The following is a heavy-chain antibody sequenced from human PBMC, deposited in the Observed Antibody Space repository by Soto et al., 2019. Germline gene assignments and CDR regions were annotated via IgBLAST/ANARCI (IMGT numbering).Heavy chain of an antibody. CDR1: GYTFTSYY. J-gene: IGHJ4*02. D-gene: IGHD6-25*01. Sequence: GASVKVSCKASGYTFTSYYMHWVRQAPGQGLEWMGIINPSGGGATYAQKFQGRVTMTRGTSTSTVYMELSSLRSEDTAVYYCAGTAPDYFDYWGQGTLVTVSS. CDR2: INPSGGGA. V-gene: IGHV1-46*01. CDR3: AGTAPDYFDY.